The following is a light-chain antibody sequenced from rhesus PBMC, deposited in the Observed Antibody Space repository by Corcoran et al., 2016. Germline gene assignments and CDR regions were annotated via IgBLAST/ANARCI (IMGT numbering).Light chain of an antibody. CDR3: QHGYGTPLT. CDR2: KAS. V-gene: IGKV1-74*01. CDR1: ENANNY. Sequence: DIQMTQSPSSLSASVGDRVTITCRASENANNYLNWYQQKPGKAPKLLIYKASTLQSGVPARFSGSGSGTDYTCTVSSLQPEDVATYYCQHGYGTPLTFGGGTKVELK. J-gene: IGKJ4*01.